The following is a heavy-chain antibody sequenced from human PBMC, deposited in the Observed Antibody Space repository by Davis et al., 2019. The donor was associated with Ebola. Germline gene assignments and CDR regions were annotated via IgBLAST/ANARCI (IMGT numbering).Heavy chain of an antibody. V-gene: IGHV4-39*01. Sequence: SESLSLSCTVSGCSISSSSYYWGWIRHPPGKGLVWTGRIYYSGSTYYNPSLKSRITISVDTSKYQFSLKLSSVTAADTAVYYCTRNVIANAFDIWGQGTMVTVSS. CDR1: GCSISSSSYY. D-gene: IGHD2-21*01. J-gene: IGHJ3*02. CDR3: TRNVIANAFDI. CDR2: IYYSGST.